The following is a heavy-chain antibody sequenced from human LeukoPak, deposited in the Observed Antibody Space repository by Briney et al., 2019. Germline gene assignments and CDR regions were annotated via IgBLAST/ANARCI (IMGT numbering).Heavy chain of an antibody. CDR1: GGSISSSNW. V-gene: IGHV4-39*01. J-gene: IGHJ4*02. CDR3: ARIASDSAVIPGYDF. CDR2: IYFSGNT. D-gene: IGHD3-9*01. Sequence: PSETLSLTCAVSGGSISSSNWWSWVRQPPGKGLEWIASIYFSGNTYDNPSLKSRVSLSVDTSKNQFSLRLSSVTAADTAIYYCARIASDSAVIPGYDFWGQGTLVTVSA.